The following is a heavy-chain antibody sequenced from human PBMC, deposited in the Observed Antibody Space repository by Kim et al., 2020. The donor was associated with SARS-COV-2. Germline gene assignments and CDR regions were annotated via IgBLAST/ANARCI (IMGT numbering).Heavy chain of an antibody. CDR2: IYYSGST. D-gene: IGHD2-21*02. CDR3: ARVKRAQAAIPSNWFDP. Sequence: SETLSLTCTVSGGSISSGGYYWSWIRQHPGKGLEWIGYIYYSGSTYYNPSLKSRVTISVDTSKNQFSLKLSSVTAADTAVYYCARVKRAQAAIPSNWFDPWGQGTLVTVSS. CDR1: GGSISSGGYY. V-gene: IGHV4-31*03. J-gene: IGHJ5*02.